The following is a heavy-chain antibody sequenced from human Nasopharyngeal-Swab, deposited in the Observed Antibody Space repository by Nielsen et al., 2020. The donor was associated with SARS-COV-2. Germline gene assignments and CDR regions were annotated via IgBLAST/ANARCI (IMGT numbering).Heavy chain of an antibody. V-gene: IGHV4-34*01. J-gene: IGHJ2*01. D-gene: IGHD5-18*01. CDR1: GGSFRGYY. Sequence: SETLSLTCAAQGGSFRGYYWSWIPHPPGKGLEWIGEINLSGSTNYNPSLKSRVTISVDTSKNQFSLELNPVTAADTAVFYCAGGLREYSCGMLTGDWYFDLWGRGTLVTVSS. CDR2: INLSGST. CDR3: AGGLREYSCGMLTGDWYFDL.